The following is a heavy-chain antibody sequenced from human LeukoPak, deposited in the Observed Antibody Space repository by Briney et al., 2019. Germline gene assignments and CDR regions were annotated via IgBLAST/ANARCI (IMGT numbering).Heavy chain of an antibody. CDR1: GLTFSSYG. CDR3: AKEPPSMYAQIDY. CDR2: IRYDGSNK. J-gene: IGHJ4*02. D-gene: IGHD2-8*01. V-gene: IGHV3-30*02. Sequence: GGSLRLSCAASGLTFSSYGMHWVRQAPGKGLEWVAFIRYDGSNKYYADSVKGRFTISRDNSKNTLYLQMNSLRAEDTAVYHCAKEPPSMYAQIDYWGQGTLVTVSS.